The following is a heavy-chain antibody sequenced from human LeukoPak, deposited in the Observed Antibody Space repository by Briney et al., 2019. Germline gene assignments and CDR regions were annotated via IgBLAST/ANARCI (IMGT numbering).Heavy chain of an antibody. V-gene: IGHV4-59*01. CDR3: ARDGLLWFGELYYYYGMDV. CDR2: IYYSGST. J-gene: IGHJ6*02. D-gene: IGHD3-10*01. CDR1: GGSFSGYY. Sequence: PSETLSLTCAVYGGSFSGYYWSWIRQPPGKGLEWIGYIYYSGSTNYNPSLKSRVTISVDTSKNQFSLKLSSVTAADTAVYYCARDGLLWFGELYYYYGMDVWGQGTTVTVSS.